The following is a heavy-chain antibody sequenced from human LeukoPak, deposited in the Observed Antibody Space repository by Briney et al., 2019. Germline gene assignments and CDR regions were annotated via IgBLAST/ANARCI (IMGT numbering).Heavy chain of an antibody. J-gene: IGHJ4*02. CDR1: GFIFNNYW. D-gene: IGHD6-19*01. Sequence: GGSLRLSCAASGFIFNNYWISWVRQAPGEGLEWVANIKQDGSEKYYVDSVKGRFTISRDNAKNSLYLQMNSLRAEDTALYYCAKETDDGYSSGMPDYWGQGTLVTVSS. CDR2: IKQDGSEK. V-gene: IGHV3-7*03. CDR3: AKETDDGYSSGMPDY.